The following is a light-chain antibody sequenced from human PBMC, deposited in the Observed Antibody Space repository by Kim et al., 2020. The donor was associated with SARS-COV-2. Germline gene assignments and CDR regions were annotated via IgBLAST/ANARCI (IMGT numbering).Light chain of an antibody. CDR2: EAT. Sequence: QSALTQPASMSGSPGQSITISCTGTSNDIGSHRLVSWYQQHPGKAPKLLIYEATQRPSGISTRFSASKSGNTASLTISGLRTEDEADYHCCSYADDSSYVVFGGGTQLTVL. CDR1: SNDIGSHRL. V-gene: IGLV2-23*01. CDR3: CSYADDSSYVV. J-gene: IGLJ2*01.